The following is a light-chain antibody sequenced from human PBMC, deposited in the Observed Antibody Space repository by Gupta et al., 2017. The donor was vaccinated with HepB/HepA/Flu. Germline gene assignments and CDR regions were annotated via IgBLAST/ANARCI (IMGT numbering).Light chain of an antibody. CDR3: QQDNSYSVT. CDR2: KAS. Sequence: DIQLTQSPSTLSASIGDRVTITCRSSKSISIWLACYQQKPGTAPKLLIYKASSIERGGPSRFSGSGSETEYTLTISSLQPDDFATYYCQQDNSYSVTFGQGTKVEIK. V-gene: IGKV1-5*03. CDR1: KSISIW. J-gene: IGKJ1*01.